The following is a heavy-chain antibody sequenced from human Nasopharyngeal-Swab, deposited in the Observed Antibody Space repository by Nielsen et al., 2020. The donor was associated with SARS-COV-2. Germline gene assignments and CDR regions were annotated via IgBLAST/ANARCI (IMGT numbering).Heavy chain of an antibody. CDR1: GGSISSGGYY. V-gene: IGHV4-31*03. CDR3: ARAQSITMIIGAFDI. Sequence: SETLSLTCTVSGGSISSGGYYWSWIRPHPGKGLVWIGYIYYSGSTYYNPSPKSRVTISVDTSKNQFSLKLSSVTAADTAVYYCARAQSITMIIGAFDIWGQGTMVTVSS. D-gene: IGHD3-22*01. CDR2: IYYSGST. J-gene: IGHJ3*02.